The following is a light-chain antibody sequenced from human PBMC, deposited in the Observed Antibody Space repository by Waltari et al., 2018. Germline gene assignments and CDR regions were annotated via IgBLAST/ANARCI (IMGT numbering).Light chain of an antibody. J-gene: IGLJ2*01. CDR2: DND. V-gene: IGLV1-51*01. CDR1: NSNMGTNP. CDR3: ATWDSGPKAVV. Sequence: QSVLTQPPSVSAAPGQTVTISCSGSNSNMGTNPASWNRQVPGRPPKLLIYDNDSRPSGIPDRFSGSKSGTSATLDITGLQTGDEAGYYCATWDSGPKAVVFGGGTRLTVL.